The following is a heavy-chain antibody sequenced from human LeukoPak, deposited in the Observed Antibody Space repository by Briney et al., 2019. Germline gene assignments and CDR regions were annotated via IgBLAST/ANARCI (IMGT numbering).Heavy chain of an antibody. D-gene: IGHD2-2*01. CDR1: GFTVSSNY. CDR2: IYSGGST. CDR3: ARGFCSSEACPFRDDAFDI. V-gene: IGHV3-53*01. Sequence: PGGSLRLSCAASGFTVSSNYMSWVRQAPGKGLEWVSVIYSGGSTYYADSVKGRFTTSRDNSKNTVYLQMNSLRAEDTAVYYCARGFCSSEACPFRDDAFDIWGQGTKVTVSS. J-gene: IGHJ3*02.